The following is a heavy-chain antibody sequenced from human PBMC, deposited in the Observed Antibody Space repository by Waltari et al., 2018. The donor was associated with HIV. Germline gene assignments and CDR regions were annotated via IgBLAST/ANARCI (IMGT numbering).Heavy chain of an antibody. CDR3: ARVFCSGGSCYGDGRYGMDV. CDR1: GGSISSGSYY. D-gene: IGHD2-15*01. J-gene: IGHJ6*02. CDR2: IYPSGST. Sequence: QVQLQESGPGLVKPLQTLSLTCPVSGGSISSGSYYWNWSRQPAGKGLEWIGRIYPSGSTNYNPSLKSRVTISVDTSKNQFSLKLSSVTAADTAVYYCARVFCSGGSCYGDGRYGMDVWGQGTTVTVSS. V-gene: IGHV4-61*02.